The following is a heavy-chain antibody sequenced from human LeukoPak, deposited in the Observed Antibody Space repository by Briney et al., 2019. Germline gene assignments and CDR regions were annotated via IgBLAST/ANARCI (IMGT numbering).Heavy chain of an antibody. D-gene: IGHD3-22*01. Sequence: GRSLRLSCAASGFTFSSYGMHWVRQAPGKGLEWVSVIYSGGDTYYTASVKGRFTISRDNSKNTLYLQMNSLRAEDTAVYYCVRHDSSGYYFDYWGQGTLVTVSS. CDR2: IYSGGDT. CDR1: GFTFSSYG. J-gene: IGHJ4*02. V-gene: IGHV3-NL1*01. CDR3: VRHDSSGYYFDY.